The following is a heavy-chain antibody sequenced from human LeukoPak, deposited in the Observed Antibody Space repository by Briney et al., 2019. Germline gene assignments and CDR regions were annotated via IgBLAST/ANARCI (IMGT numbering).Heavy chain of an antibody. CDR2: FDPEDGET. CDR1: GYTLTELS. J-gene: IGHJ4*02. D-gene: IGHD5-12*01. Sequence: ASVKVSCKVSGYTLTELSMHWVRQAPGKGVEWMGGFDPEDGETIYAQKFQGRVTITEDTSTDTAYMELSSLRSEDTAVYYCATTVATFRTFDYWGQGTLVTVSS. CDR3: ATTVATFRTFDY. V-gene: IGHV1-24*01.